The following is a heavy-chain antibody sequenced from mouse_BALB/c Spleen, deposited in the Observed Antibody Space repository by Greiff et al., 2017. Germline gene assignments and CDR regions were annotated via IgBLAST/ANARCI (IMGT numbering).Heavy chain of an antibody. J-gene: IGHJ3*01. CDR1: GFNIKDTY. D-gene: IGHD2-3*01. V-gene: IGHV14-3*02. CDR3: ARDDGYAY. CDR2: IDPANGNT. Sequence: EVQGVESGAELVKPGASVKLSCTASGFNIKDTYMHWVKQRPEQGLEWIGRIDPANGNTKYDPKFQGKATITADTSSNTAYLQLSSLTSEDTAVYYCARDDGYAYWGQGTLVTVSA.